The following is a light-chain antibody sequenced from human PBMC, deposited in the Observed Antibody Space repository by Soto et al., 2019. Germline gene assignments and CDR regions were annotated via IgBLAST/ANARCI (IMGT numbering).Light chain of an antibody. V-gene: IGKV3-20*01. Sequence: EIVLTQSPATLSLSPGERATLSCRASQSVDNYLDLYQQKPGQAPRLLIFGASGRATGIPDRFSGSGSGTDFTLTISRLEHEDFAVYYCQQYGSSPTWTFGQGTKVDIK. CDR3: QQYGSSPTWT. CDR1: QSVDNY. J-gene: IGKJ1*01. CDR2: GAS.